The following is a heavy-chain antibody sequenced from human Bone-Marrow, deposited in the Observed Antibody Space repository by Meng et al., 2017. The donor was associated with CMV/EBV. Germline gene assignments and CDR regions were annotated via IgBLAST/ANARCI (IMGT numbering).Heavy chain of an antibody. CDR2: INHSGST. V-gene: IGHV4-34*01. D-gene: IGHD2-2*01. CDR3: ARGRYCSSTSCFRYAFDI. Sequence: SETLSLTCAVHGGSFSGYYWSWIRQPPGKGLEWIGEINHSGSTNYNPSLKSRVTISVDTSKNQFSLKLSSVTAADTAVYYCARGRYCSSTSCFRYAFDIWGQGTMVNVAS. CDR1: GGSFSGYY. J-gene: IGHJ3*02.